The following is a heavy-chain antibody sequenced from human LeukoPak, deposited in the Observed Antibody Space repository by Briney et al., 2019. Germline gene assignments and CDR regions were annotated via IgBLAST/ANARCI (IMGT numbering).Heavy chain of an antibody. CDR3: ARWLQPQYYFDY. CDR2: IYTSGST. D-gene: IGHD5-24*01. V-gene: IGHV4-61*02. J-gene: IGHJ4*02. Sequence: PSETLSLTCTVSGGSISSGSYYWSWIRQPAGKGLEWIGRIYTSGSTNYNPSLKSRVTISVDTSKNQFSLKLSSVTAADTAVYYCARWLQPQYYFDYWGQGTLVTVSS. CDR1: GGSISSGSYY.